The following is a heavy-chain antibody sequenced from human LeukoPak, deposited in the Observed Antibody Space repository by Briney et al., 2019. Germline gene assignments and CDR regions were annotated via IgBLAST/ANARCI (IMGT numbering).Heavy chain of an antibody. V-gene: IGHV4-34*01. CDR3: ARGRDTVAFDI. CDR2: INHSGST. J-gene: IGHJ3*02. Sequence: SETLSLTCAVYGGSFSGYYWSWIRQPPGKGLEWIGEINHSGSTNYNPSLKSRVTISVDTSKNQFSLKLSSVTAADTAVYYCARGRDTVAFDIWGQGTMVTVSS. D-gene: IGHD5-18*01. CDR1: GGSFSGYY.